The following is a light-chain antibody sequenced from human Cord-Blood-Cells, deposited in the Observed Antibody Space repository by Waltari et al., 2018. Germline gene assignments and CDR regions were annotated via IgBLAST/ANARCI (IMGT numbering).Light chain of an antibody. V-gene: IGLV3-25*03. Sequence: SYELTQPPSVSVSPGQTARITCSGDALPKQYAYWYQQKPGQAPVLVIYKDSGRPSGLPERFSGSSSGKTVTLTISGVQAEDEADYYCQSADSSGTVVFGGGTKLTVL. CDR3: QSADSSGTVV. J-gene: IGLJ2*01. CDR2: KDS. CDR1: ALPKQY.